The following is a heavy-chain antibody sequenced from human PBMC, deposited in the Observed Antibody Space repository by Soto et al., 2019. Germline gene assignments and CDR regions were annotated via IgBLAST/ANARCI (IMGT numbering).Heavy chain of an antibody. J-gene: IGHJ6*01. Sequence: EVQLLGSGGGLVQPGGSLRLSCAASGFTFDNYAMTWVRQAPGKGLEWVSTISGGGGSTYYADSVKGRFTISRDNSTNTLSVQVNSIRGDETAIFYCATEAGYYYYYPMDVW. V-gene: IGHV3-23*01. CDR2: ISGGGGST. CDR1: GFTFDNYA. CDR3: ATEAGYYYYYPMDV.